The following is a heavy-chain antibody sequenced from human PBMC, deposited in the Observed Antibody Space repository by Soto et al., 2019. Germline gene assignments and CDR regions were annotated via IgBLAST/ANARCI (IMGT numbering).Heavy chain of an antibody. V-gene: IGHV3-23*01. CDR1: GFTVSSSA. D-gene: IGHD3-9*01. Sequence: EVQLLESGGGLVQPGGSLRLSCVISGFTVSSSAMTWVRQAPGKGLEWVSTLSAGGSTYFAAAVKGRFTISRNSSANTLYLQIGSLKAEDTAVYYCAKDRGAGGIVTGTPDSWGPGTLVTVSS. J-gene: IGHJ4*02. CDR2: LSAGGST. CDR3: AKDRGAGGIVTGTPDS.